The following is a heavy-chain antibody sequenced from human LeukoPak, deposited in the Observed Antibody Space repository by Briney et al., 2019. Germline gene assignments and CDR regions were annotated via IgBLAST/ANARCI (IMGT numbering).Heavy chain of an antibody. CDR3: ARDPSYYYDSSGYDRNAFDI. D-gene: IGHD3-22*01. J-gene: IGHJ3*02. Sequence: SETLSLTCTVSDGSLSSYYWSWIRQPAGKGLEWIGRIYTSGSTSYNPSLKSRVTMSVDTSKKQFSLKLSSVTAADTAVYYCARDPSYYYDSSGYDRNAFDIWGQGTMVTVSS. CDR2: IYTSGST. CDR1: DGSLSSYY. V-gene: IGHV4-4*07.